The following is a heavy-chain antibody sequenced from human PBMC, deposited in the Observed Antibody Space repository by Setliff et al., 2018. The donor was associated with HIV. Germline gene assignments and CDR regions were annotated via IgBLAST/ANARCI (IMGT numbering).Heavy chain of an antibody. D-gene: IGHD2-2*01. V-gene: IGHV1-18*01. J-gene: IGHJ3*02. CDR3: ARDRGVYCISSSCYSPVDAFDI. CDR2: ISAYNGNT. Sequence: GASVKVSCKASGYTFSRYAMHWVRQAPGQRLEWMGWISAYNGNTDYAQKLQGRVTVTTDTSTSTAYMELRSLRSDDTAVYYCARDRGVYCISSSCYSPVDAFDIWGQGTMVTVSS. CDR1: GYTFSRYA.